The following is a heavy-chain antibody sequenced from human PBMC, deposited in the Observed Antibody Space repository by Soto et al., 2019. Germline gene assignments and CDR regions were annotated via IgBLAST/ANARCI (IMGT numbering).Heavy chain of an antibody. CDR1: GFTFSAYS. Sequence: NPGGSLRLSCVASGFTFSAYSMSWVRQAPGQGLEWVSSITSSSTYIYYTRSVEGRFTISRDDAKNSLHLQMNSLRAEDTAVYYCARDLLEGYGHARQPDYWGQGTLVTVSS. D-gene: IGHD5-18*01. V-gene: IGHV3-21*06. J-gene: IGHJ4*02. CDR3: ARDLLEGYGHARQPDY. CDR2: ITSSSTYI.